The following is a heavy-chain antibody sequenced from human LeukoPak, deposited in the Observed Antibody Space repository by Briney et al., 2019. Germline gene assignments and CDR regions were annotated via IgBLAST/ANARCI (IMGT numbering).Heavy chain of an antibody. D-gene: IGHD5-12*01. CDR2: ISWNSETI. J-gene: IGHJ4*02. CDR1: GFTFDDYA. V-gene: IGHV3-9*01. CDR3: ATNGGGDSGYGNFDY. Sequence: GRSLRLSCAVSGFTFDDYAMHWVRHVPGKGLEWVSGISWNSETIGYADSVKGRFTISRDNAKNSLYLQMNSLRAEDTALYYCATNGGGDSGYGNFDYWGQGTLVTVSS.